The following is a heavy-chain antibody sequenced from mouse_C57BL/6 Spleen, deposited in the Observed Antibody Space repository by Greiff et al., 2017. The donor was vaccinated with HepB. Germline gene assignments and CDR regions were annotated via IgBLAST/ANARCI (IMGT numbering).Heavy chain of an antibody. J-gene: IGHJ4*01. Sequence: QVQLQQSGAELVRPGASVTLSCKASGYTFTDYEMHWVKQTPVHGLEWIGAIDPETGGTAYNQKFKGKAILTADKSSSTAYMELRSLTSEDSAVYYCTRKLSTVAYAMDYWGQGTSVTVSS. D-gene: IGHD1-1*01. CDR1: GYTFTDYE. CDR2: IDPETGGT. V-gene: IGHV1-15*01. CDR3: TRKLSTVAYAMDY.